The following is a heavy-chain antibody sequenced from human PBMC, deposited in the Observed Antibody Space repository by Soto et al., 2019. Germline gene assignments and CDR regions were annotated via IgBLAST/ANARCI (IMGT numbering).Heavy chain of an antibody. D-gene: IGHD2-2*01. CDR2: INHSGST. V-gene: IGHV4-34*01. CDR1: GGSFSGYY. Sequence: QVQLQQWGAGLLKPSETLSLTCAVYGGSFSGYYWSWIRQPPGKGLEWIGEINHSGSTNYNTSLKSRVTISLDTSNNQFSRKLSSVTAADTAVYYCARGRILVYCSSTSCYVAFYIWGQGKMVTVSS. CDR3: ARGRILVYCSSTSCYVAFYI. J-gene: IGHJ3*02.